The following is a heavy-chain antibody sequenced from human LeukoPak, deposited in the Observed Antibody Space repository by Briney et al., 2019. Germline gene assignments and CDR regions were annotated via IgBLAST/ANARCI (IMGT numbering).Heavy chain of an antibody. J-gene: IGHJ5*02. CDR2: IMPLFGTA. V-gene: IGHV1-69*05. Sequence: GASVKVSCKTSGGTFINSAISWVRQAPGRGLEWLGGIMPLFGTAGYAQKFQGRVTITKDESTRTVYLELTSLTSDDTAVYYCARDVHGDYGSGWFDPWGQGTLVSVSS. CDR3: ARDVHGDYGSGWFDP. D-gene: IGHD4-17*01. CDR1: GGTFINSA.